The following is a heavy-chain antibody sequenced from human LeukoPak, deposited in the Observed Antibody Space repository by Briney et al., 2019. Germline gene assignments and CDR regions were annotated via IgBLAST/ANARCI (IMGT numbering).Heavy chain of an antibody. D-gene: IGHD3-10*01. CDR2: INYSGST. J-gene: IGHJ3*02. Sequence: SETLSLTCTVSGGSISTYYWSWIRQPPGKGLEWIGYINYSGSTNYNPSLKSRVTLSVDTSKKQVSLKLNSVTAADTAVYYCARPSSGSYSYAFDIWGQGTMVTVSS. CDR1: GGSISTYY. CDR3: ARPSSGSYSYAFDI. V-gene: IGHV4-59*08.